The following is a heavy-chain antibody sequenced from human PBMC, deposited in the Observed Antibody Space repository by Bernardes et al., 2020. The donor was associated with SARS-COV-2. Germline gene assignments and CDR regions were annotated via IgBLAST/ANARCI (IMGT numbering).Heavy chain of an antibody. CDR1: GGSLSGHY. CDR2: INHSGST. D-gene: IGHD6-19*01. CDR3: ARTPTVAGFDY. J-gene: IGHJ4*02. V-gene: IGHV4-34*01. Sequence: SETLSLTCVVHGGSLSGHYWSWIRQTPGKGLEWIGEINHSGSTKYNPALKSRVTISVDTSKRQLSLKVTSVTAADTAVYYCARTPTVAGFDYWGQGTLVIVSS.